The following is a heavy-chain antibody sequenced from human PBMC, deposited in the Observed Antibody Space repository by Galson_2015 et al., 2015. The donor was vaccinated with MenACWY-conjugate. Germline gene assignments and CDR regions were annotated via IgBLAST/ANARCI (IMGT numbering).Heavy chain of an antibody. CDR3: ARGGQGLAAAEDNWFDP. CDR1: GFTFSSYW. V-gene: IGHV3-74*01. Sequence: SLRLSCAASGFTFSSYWMHWVRQGPGKGLVWVSRINSDGSSTNYADSVKGRFTISRDNAKNTLYLQMNSLRAEDTAVYYCARGGQGLAAAEDNWFDPWGQGTTVTASS. J-gene: IGHJ5*01. D-gene: IGHD6-13*01. CDR2: INSDGSST.